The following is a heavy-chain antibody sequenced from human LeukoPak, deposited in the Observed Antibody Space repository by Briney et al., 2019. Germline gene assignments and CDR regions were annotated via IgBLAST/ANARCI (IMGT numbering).Heavy chain of an antibody. J-gene: IGHJ4*02. CDR3: ARVDFWSGTFDH. CDR1: GYTFSGYY. Sequence: ASMKVSCRASGYTFSGYYMHWVRQAPGQGLEWMGWINPDSGGTNYAQKFQGRATMTRDTPINTAYLELRRLRSDDTAVYYCARVDFWSGTFDHWGQGTLVTVSS. D-gene: IGHD3-3*01. V-gene: IGHV1-2*02. CDR2: INPDSGGT.